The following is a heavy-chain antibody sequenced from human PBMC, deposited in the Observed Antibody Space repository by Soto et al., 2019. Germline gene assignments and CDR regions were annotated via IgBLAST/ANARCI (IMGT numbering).Heavy chain of an antibody. Sequence: ASVKVSCKASGYTFTSYGISWVRQAPGQGLEWIGWISAYNGNTNYAQKLQGRVTMTTDTSTSTAYMELRSLRSDDTAVYYCARDAPIVGATRLDYWGQGTLVTVSS. CDR2: ISAYNGNT. CDR1: GYTFTSYG. D-gene: IGHD1-26*01. J-gene: IGHJ4*02. V-gene: IGHV1-18*01. CDR3: ARDAPIVGATRLDY.